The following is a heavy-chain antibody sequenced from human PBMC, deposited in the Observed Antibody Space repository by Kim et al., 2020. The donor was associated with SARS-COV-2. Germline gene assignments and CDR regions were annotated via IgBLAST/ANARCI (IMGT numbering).Heavy chain of an antibody. CDR2: IYDSGST. D-gene: IGHD2-15*01. CDR1: GGSVRRGNYF. CDR3: GSGYCSGGTCYQIAY. Sequence: SETLSLSCTVSGGSVRRGNYFWSWIRQAPGKGLEWIGYIYDSGSTKYNPSLKSRVTISVDTSKNQFSLNLSSVTAADTALYYCGSGYCSGGTCYQIAYWGQGTLVTVSA. V-gene: IGHV4-61*01. J-gene: IGHJ4*02.